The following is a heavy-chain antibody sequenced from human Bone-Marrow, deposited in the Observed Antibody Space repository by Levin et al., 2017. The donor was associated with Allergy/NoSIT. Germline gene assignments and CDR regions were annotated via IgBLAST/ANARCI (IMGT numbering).Heavy chain of an antibody. CDR3: AVRYCSSGTWFFET. J-gene: IGHJ2*01. CDR2: MCICGIL. V-gene: IGHV3-48*03. Sequence: GGSLRLSCVGSSAMFRNYEMTWVRLRPSKGLEWMSYMCICGILSYADSINGRFTVSTDNDKNTQYLNMNMLRLDDTALYYCAVRYCSSGTWFFETRGRRTQVTVSS. D-gene: IGHD2-15*01. CDR1: SAMFRNYE.